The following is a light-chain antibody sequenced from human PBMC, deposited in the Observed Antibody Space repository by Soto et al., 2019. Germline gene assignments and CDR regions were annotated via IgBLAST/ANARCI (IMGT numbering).Light chain of an antibody. V-gene: IGKV3D-15*03. CDR2: DAS. Sequence: EIVMTQSPSTLSVSQGERATLSCRASQYISTSLAWYQHRPGQAPRLLIYDASIRAAGIPARFSASGSGTDFTLTISNLQPEDFALYYCQQRQSWPRTFGQGTKVDI. CDR1: QYISTS. CDR3: QQRQSWPRT. J-gene: IGKJ1*01.